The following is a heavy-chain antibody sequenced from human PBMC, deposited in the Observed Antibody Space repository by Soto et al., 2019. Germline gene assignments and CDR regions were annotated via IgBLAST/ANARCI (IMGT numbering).Heavy chain of an antibody. D-gene: IGHD6-6*01. CDR2: IDPRDSHT. CDR3: ARHYSSSSFMDV. V-gene: IGHV5-10-1*01. J-gene: IGHJ6*02. Sequence: GESLKISCKTSGYSFTNYWISLVRQMPGKRLEWMGEIDPRDSHTNYGPSFQGHVTMSTDKSNSTAYLQWSSLKASDTAMYYCARHYSSSSFMDVWGQGTTVTVSS. CDR1: GYSFTNYW.